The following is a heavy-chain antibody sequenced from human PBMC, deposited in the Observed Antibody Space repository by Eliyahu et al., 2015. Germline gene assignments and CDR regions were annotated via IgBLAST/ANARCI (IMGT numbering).Heavy chain of an antibody. CDR2: IXYDGTKK. J-gene: IGHJ6*02. CDR1: GFTFITXG. CDR3: ARDSSTGYSSGWPXDGVYGMDV. V-gene: IGHV3-30*03. D-gene: IGHD6-19*01. Sequence: QVQLVESGGGVVQPRRSLTLSXXXSGFTFITXGXPWXRQAPGKGLEWVAVIXYDGTKKYYADSLKGXFTISRDNSNDTVHLQMNSLRPDDTAIYYCARDSSTGYSSGWPXDGVYGMDVWGQGTTVIVSS.